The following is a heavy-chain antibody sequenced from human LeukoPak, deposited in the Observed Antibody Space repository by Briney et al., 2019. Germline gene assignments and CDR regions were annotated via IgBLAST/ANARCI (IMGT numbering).Heavy chain of an antibody. V-gene: IGHV1-2*02. CDR3: ARALAMVRGIPGY. J-gene: IGHJ4*02. CDR2: INPNSGGT. D-gene: IGHD3-10*01. Sequence: ASVKVSCKASVYTFTGYYMHWVRQAPGQGLEWMGWINPNSGGTNYAQKFQGRVTMTRDTSISTAYMELSRLRSDDTAVYYCARALAMVRGIPGYWGQGTLVTVSS. CDR1: VYTFTGYY.